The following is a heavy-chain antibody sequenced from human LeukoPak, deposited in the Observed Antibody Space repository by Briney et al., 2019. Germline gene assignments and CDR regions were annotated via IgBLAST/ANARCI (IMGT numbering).Heavy chain of an antibody. V-gene: IGHV3-30*18. CDR1: GFTFSSYG. CDR2: ISYDGSNK. CDR3: AKEGRIAVAHGFDY. Sequence: GGSLRLSCAASGFTFSSYGMHWVRQAPGKGLEWVAVISYDGSNKYYADSVKGRFTISGDNSKNTLYLQMNSLRAEDTAVYYCAKEGRIAVAHGFDYWGQGTLVTVSS. J-gene: IGHJ4*02. D-gene: IGHD6-19*01.